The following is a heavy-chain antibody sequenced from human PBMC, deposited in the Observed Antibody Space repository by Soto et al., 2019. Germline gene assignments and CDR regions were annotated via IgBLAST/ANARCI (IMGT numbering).Heavy chain of an antibody. D-gene: IGHD1-26*01. CDR2: IIPILATP. CDR1: GGAFINYA. V-gene: IGHV1-69*13. J-gene: IGHJ4*02. Sequence: SVKVSCKAPGGAFINYAISWLRQAPGQGLEWMGGIIPILATPKYAQKFQGRVTITADESTSTAYMEVSSLRSEDTAVYYCARDHSLVGGTYYFDYWGQGTLVTVSS. CDR3: ARDHSLVGGTYYFDY.